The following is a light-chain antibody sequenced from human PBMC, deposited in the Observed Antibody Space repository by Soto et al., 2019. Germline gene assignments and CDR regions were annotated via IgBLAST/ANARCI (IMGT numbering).Light chain of an antibody. CDR3: QQYNNWPRT. J-gene: IGKJ2*01. V-gene: IGKV3-15*01. Sequence: EIVMTQSPATLSVSPGERATLSCRASQNVNFNVAWYQQKVGQAPRLLISGASTRASGVPSRFSGSGSGTEFTLTISGLQSEDFAIYYCQQYNNWPRTFVQGTNLEI. CDR1: QNVNFN. CDR2: GAS.